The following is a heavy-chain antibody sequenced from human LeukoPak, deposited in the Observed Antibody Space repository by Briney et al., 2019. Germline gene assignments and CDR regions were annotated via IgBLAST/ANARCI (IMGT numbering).Heavy chain of an antibody. CDR2: IKQDGSEK. V-gene: IGHV3-7*02. CDR3: ASLIAVAGTGVDY. CDR1: GFTFSSYW. D-gene: IGHD6-19*01. J-gene: IGHJ4*02. Sequence: GGSLRLSCAASGFTFSSYWMTWVRQAPGKGLEWVANIKQDGSEKYYVDSVKGRFTISRDNAKNSLYLQMNSLRDEDTAVYYCASLIAVAGTGVDYWGQGTLVTVSS.